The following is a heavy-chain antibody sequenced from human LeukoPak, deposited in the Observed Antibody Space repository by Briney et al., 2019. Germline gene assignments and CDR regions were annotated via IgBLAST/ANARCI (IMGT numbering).Heavy chain of an antibody. Sequence: ASVKVSCKASGGTFSSYAISWVRQAPGQGLEWMGIINPSGGSTSYAQKFQGRVTMTRDTSTSTVYMELSSLRSEDTAVYYCARVYSSSSSFDYWGQGTLVTVSS. J-gene: IGHJ4*02. CDR2: INPSGGST. D-gene: IGHD6-6*01. CDR3: ARVYSSSSSFDY. CDR1: GGTFSSYA. V-gene: IGHV1-46*01.